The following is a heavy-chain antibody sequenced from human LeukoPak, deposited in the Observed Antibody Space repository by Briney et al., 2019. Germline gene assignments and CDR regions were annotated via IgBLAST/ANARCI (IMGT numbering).Heavy chain of an antibody. V-gene: IGHV3-30-3*01. J-gene: IGHJ4*02. D-gene: IGHD3-10*01. CDR2: ISFDGNNE. CDR3: ASTSRGVIDY. Sequence: PGRSLRLSCAASGFTFSNYAMHWVRQAPGKGLEWLAVISFDGNNEYYADSVKGRSTISRDNSKNTLYLQMNSLRGEDAAVYYCASTSRGVIDYWGQGTLVTVSS. CDR1: GFTFSNYA.